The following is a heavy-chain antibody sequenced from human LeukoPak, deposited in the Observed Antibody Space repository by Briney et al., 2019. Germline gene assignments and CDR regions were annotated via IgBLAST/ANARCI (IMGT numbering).Heavy chain of an antibody. V-gene: IGHV4-59*12. CDR2: IYHSGCT. CDR3: ARDKGDYDILTGLAAVDGFDI. Sequence: SETLSLTCTVSGAPITYYYWSWIRQPPGKRLEWIGYIYHSGCTKYNPSLKGRVSISEDTSKNQFSLKMTSVTAADTAVYYCARDKGDYDILTGLAAVDGFDIWGQGTVVTVSS. D-gene: IGHD3-9*01. CDR1: GAPITYYY. J-gene: IGHJ3*02.